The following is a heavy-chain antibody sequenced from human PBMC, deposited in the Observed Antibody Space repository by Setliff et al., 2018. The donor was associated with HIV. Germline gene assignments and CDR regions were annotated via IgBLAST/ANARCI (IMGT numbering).Heavy chain of an antibody. CDR2: ISTYNGNT. D-gene: IGHD3-22*01. Sequence: GASVKVSCKASGYTFTNYGINWVRQAPGQGPEWMGWISTYNGNTSNTQNLQGRVTMTTDTSTNTAHMELRSLTSDDTAVYYCARDKALYYYDGSGSPLFDIWGQGTMVTVSS. CDR3: ARDKALYYYDGSGSPLFDI. CDR1: GYTFTNYG. V-gene: IGHV1-18*01. J-gene: IGHJ3*02.